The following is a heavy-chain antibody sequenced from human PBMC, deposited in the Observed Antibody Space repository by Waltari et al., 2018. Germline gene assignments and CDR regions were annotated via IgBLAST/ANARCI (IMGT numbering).Heavy chain of an antibody. CDR1: AFTFSSYG. J-gene: IGHJ4*02. Sequence: QVQLVESGGGVVQPGRSLRLSCAASAFTFSSYGMHWVLQAPGKGLEWVAVISYDGSNKYYADSVKGRFTISRDNSKNTLYLQMNSLRAEDTAVYYCARFRRFLEWLDFDYWGQGTLVTVSS. D-gene: IGHD3-3*01. CDR2: ISYDGSNK. V-gene: IGHV3-30*03. CDR3: ARFRRFLEWLDFDY.